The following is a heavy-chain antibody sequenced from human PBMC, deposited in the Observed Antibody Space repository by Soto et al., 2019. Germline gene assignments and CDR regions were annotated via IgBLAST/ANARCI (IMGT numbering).Heavy chain of an antibody. V-gene: IGHV1-69*06. Sequence: AVKVSCKASGGTFSSYAISWVRQAPGQGLEWMGGIIPIFGTANYAQKFQGRVTITADKSTSTAYMELSSLRSEDTAVYYCASSIVVVPAAIFYYYGMDVWGQGTTVTVSS. CDR2: IIPIFGTA. CDR1: GGTFSSYA. CDR3: ASSIVVVPAAIFYYYGMDV. D-gene: IGHD2-2*02. J-gene: IGHJ6*02.